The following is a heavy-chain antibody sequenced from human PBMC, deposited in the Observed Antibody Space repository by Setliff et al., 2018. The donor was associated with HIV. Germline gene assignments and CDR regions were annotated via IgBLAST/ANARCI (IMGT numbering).Heavy chain of an antibody. CDR3: ARDPHIVATDGYMDV. Sequence: GASVKVSCKTSGYTFTSYHIHWVRQAPGQGLEWMGWINPNNGGTNYAQKFQGRVTMTTDTSTSTAYMELRSLRSDDTAVYYCARDPHIVATDGYMDVWGKGTTVTVSS. CDR2: INPNNGGT. CDR1: GYTFTSYH. D-gene: IGHD5-12*01. V-gene: IGHV1-2*02. J-gene: IGHJ6*03.